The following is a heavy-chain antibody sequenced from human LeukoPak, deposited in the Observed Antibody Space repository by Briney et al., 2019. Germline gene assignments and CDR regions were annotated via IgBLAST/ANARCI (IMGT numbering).Heavy chain of an antibody. CDR1: RYMVTAYY. V-gene: IGHV1-46*01. Sequence: KGSCKTSRYMVTAYYLHSVRQAPGQGLEWRGMISPTVGATRSSQKSPGRITITKEMSTNTVYMDLSSLRTEETAVYYCAREMRSSKSLDYWGQGTLVTVSS. CDR3: AREMRSSKSLDY. J-gene: IGHJ4*02. CDR2: ISPTVGAT. D-gene: IGHD2/OR15-2a*01.